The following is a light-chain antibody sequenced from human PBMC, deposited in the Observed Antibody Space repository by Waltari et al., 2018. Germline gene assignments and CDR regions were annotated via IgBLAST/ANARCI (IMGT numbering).Light chain of an antibody. CDR1: QSILYSSNNKNY. V-gene: IGKV4-1*01. CDR3: QQYYSTPYT. Sequence: DIVMTQSPDSLAVSLGERVTINCKSSQSILYSSNNKNYLAWYQPKPGQPPKLLLYWASTRESGVPDRFSGSRSGTDFTLTISSLQAEDVAVYYCQQYYSTPYTFGQGTKLEIK. CDR2: WAS. J-gene: IGKJ2*01.